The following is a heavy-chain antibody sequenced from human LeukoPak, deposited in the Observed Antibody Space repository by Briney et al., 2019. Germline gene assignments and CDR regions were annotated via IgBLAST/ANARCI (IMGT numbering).Heavy chain of an antibody. CDR3: AKDRVPDSFWSVDY. D-gene: IGHD3-22*01. CDR2: ISGSGGST. Sequence: GGSLRLSCAASGFTFSSYAMSWVRQAPGKGLEWVSAISGSGGSTYYADSVRGRFTISRDNSKNTLYLQMNSLRADDTAIYYCAKDRVPDSFWSVDYWGQGTLVIVSS. J-gene: IGHJ4*02. CDR1: GFTFSSYA. V-gene: IGHV3-23*01.